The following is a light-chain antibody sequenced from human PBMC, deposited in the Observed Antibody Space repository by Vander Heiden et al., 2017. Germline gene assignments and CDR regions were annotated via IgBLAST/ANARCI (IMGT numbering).Light chain of an antibody. CDR2: QDS. Sequence: SYELTQPPSVSVSPGQTASITCSGDKLGDKYACWYQQKPGQSPVLVIYQDSKRPSGIPERFSGSNSGNTATLTISGTQAMDEADYYCQAWDSTEEVVLGGGTKL. CDR3: QAWDSTEEVV. J-gene: IGLJ2*01. CDR1: KLGDKY. V-gene: IGLV3-1*01.